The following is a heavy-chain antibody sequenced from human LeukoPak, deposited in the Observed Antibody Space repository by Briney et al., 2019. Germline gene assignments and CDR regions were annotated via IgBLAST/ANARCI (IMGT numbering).Heavy chain of an antibody. CDR2: IYYSGST. Sequence: SETLSLTCTVSGGSISSYYWSWIRQPPGKGLEWIGYIYYSGSTNYNPSLKSRVTISVDTSKNQFSLKLSSVTAADTAVYYCARGIQWLVYYFGYWGQGTLVTVSS. D-gene: IGHD6-19*01. CDR3: ARGIQWLVYYFGY. J-gene: IGHJ4*02. V-gene: IGHV4-59*01. CDR1: GGSISSYY.